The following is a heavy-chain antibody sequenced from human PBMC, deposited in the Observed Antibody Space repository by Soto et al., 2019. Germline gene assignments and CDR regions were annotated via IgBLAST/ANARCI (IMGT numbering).Heavy chain of an antibody. J-gene: IGHJ6*04. V-gene: IGHV5-51*01. CDR2: IYPGDSDT. D-gene: IGHD6-13*01. CDR1: GYSFTSYW. CDR3: ARPDGIAAAGEPFPYGMDD. Sequence: PGESLKISCKCSGYSFTSYWIGWVRQMPGKGLEWMGIIYPGDSDTRYSPSFQGQVTISADKSISTAYLQWSSLKASDTAMYYCARPDGIAAAGEPFPYGMDDWGEGTTVTVSS.